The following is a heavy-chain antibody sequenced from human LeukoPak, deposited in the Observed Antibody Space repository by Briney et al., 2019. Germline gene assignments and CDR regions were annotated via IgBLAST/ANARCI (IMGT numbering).Heavy chain of an antibody. CDR1: GFTFSSYS. CDR3: ARDLLGHSSGWSLRSKPTSFDY. CDR2: ISSSSSYI. D-gene: IGHD6-19*01. J-gene: IGHJ4*02. V-gene: IGHV3-21*01. Sequence: GGSLRLSCAASGFTFSSYSMNWVRQAPGKGLEWVSSISSSSSYIYYADSVKGRFTISRDNAKNSLYLQMNSLSAEGTAVYYCARDLLGHSSGWSLRSKPTSFDYWGQGTLVTVSS.